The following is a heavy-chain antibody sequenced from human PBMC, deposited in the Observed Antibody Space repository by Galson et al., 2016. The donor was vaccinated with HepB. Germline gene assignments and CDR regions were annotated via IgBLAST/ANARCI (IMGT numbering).Heavy chain of an antibody. CDR3: ARLIYSYVDAFDI. CDR1: GFSLSTNAMC. CDR2: IDWEGDK. Sequence: PALVKPTQTLTLTCTFSGFSLSTNAMCVGWIRQPPGKALVWLALIDWEGDKYYNTALKTRLAISRDTSKSQVVLTMTNMDPVDTATYFCARLIYSYVDAFDIWGQGTMVTVSS. V-gene: IGHV2-70*01. J-gene: IGHJ3*02. D-gene: IGHD5-18*01.